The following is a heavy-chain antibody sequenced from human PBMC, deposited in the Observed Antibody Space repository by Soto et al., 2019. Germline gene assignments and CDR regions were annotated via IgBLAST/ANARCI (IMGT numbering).Heavy chain of an antibody. V-gene: IGHV3-23*01. CDR3: AMGLAAAGPLDY. Sequence: LRLSCAASGFTFSRSAMSWVRQAPGRGLEWFSTISGSGGTPYYADSVKGRFTISRDNSKNTLYLVLNSLRAEDTAVYYCAMGLAAAGPLDYWGQGTLVTAPQ. CDR1: GFTFSRSA. CDR2: ISGSGGTP. J-gene: IGHJ4*02. D-gene: IGHD6-13*01.